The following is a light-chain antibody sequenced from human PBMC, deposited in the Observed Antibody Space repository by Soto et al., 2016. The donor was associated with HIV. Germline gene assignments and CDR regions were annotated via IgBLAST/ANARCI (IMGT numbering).Light chain of an antibody. Sequence: DIQMTQSPSTLSASVGDRVTITCRASQSINSWLAWYQQKPGKAPKLLIYKASTLDSGVPSRFSGSASGTEFTLTISSLQPEDFATYYCLQHHTYPWTFGQGTKVEI. J-gene: IGKJ1*01. CDR2: KAS. V-gene: IGKV1-5*03. CDR1: QSINSW. CDR3: LQHHTYPWT.